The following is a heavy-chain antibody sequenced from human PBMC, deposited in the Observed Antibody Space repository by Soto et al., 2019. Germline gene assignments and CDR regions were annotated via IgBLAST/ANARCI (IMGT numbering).Heavy chain of an antibody. CDR3: ARDRRNYYYGMDV. V-gene: IGHV4-61*01. Sequence: SETLSLTCTVSGGSVSSGSYYWSWIRQPPGKGLEWIGYIYYSGSTNYNPSLKSRVTISVDTSKNQFSLKLSSVTAADTAVYYCARDRRNYYYGMDVWGQGTTVTV. J-gene: IGHJ6*02. CDR2: IYYSGST. CDR1: GGSVSSGSYY.